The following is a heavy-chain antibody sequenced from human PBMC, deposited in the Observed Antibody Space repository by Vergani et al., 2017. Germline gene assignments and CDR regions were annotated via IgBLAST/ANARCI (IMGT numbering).Heavy chain of an antibody. CDR1: GFTFSRYS. CDR3: ASLVYCSSTSCSKPPQN. D-gene: IGHD2-2*01. V-gene: IGHV3-48*04. J-gene: IGHJ4*02. CDR2: FTTSSSTI. Sequence: EVQLVESGGGLVQTGGSLRLSCAASGFTFSRYSMNWVRQAPGKALHCVSYFTTSSSTIYYADSVKGRFTISRDNAKNSKYLQMTSLIAEDTAVYYCASLVYCSSTSCSKPPQNWGQGTLVTVSS.